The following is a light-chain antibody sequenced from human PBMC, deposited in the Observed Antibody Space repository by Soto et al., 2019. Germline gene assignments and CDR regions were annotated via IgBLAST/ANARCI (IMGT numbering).Light chain of an antibody. CDR1: QSISTW. CDR2: DAS. V-gene: IGKV1-5*01. J-gene: IGKJ2*01. CDR3: QQYDGY. Sequence: DVQMTQSPSTLSASVGDRVTITCRASQSISTWLAWYQQKPGKAPKLLIHDASSLGSGVPSRFSGSGSGAEFTLTISSLQPGDFGTYYCQQYDGYFGQGTRLEIK.